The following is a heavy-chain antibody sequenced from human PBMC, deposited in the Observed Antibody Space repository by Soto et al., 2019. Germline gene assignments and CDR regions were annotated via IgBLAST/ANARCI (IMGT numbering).Heavy chain of an antibody. CDR3: ARPHGGSSGWDNWFDP. CDR2: IYYSGST. J-gene: IGHJ5*02. CDR1: GGSISSYY. V-gene: IGHV4-59*01. D-gene: IGHD6-25*01. Sequence: SETLSLTCTVSGGSISSYYWSWLRQPPGKGLEWIGYIYYSGSTNYNPSLKSRVTISVDTSKNQFSLKLSSVTAADTAVYYCARPHGGSSGWDNWFDPWGQGTLVTVSS.